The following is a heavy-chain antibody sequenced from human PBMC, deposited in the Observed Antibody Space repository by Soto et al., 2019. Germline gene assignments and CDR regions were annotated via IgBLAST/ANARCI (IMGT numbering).Heavy chain of an antibody. J-gene: IGHJ5*02. V-gene: IGHV6-1*01. CDR2: TYYRSKWYN. CDR1: GDSVSSNSAA. D-gene: IGHD3-22*01. Sequence: SPTLSLTCAISGDSVSSNSAAWNWIRQSPSRGLEWLGRTYYRSKWYNDYAVSVKSRITINPDTSKNQFSLQLNSVTPEDTAVYYCARGPDSSGYNWFDPWGQGTLVTVSS. CDR3: ARGPDSSGYNWFDP.